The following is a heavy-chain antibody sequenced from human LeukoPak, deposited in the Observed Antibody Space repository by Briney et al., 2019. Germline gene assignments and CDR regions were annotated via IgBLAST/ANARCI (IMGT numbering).Heavy chain of an antibody. CDR3: ARDRDDSTNQFYFDS. CDR1: GGTFSTYA. D-gene: IGHD1-1*01. Sequence: GSSVKVSCKASGGTFSTYAISWVRQAPGQGLEWMGVIIPLFATSNYPQKFQGRVTITADEPTSTVYMELSSLRSEDTAVYYCARDRDDSTNQFYFDSWGQGTLVTVSS. V-gene: IGHV1-69*01. J-gene: IGHJ4*02. CDR2: IIPLFATS.